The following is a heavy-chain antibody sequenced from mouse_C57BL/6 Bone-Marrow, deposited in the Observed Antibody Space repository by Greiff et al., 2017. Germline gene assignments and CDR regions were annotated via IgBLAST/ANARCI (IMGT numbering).Heavy chain of an antibody. V-gene: IGHV1-15*01. CDR1: GYTFTDYE. CDR3: TRGDYYGSSGYFDV. CDR2: IDPETGGT. D-gene: IGHD1-1*01. Sequence: VQLQQSGAELVRPGASVTLSCKASGYTFTDYEMHWVKQTPVHGLEWIGAIDPETGGTAYNQKFKGKAILTADNTSSTADMELRSLTSEDSAVYYCTRGDYYGSSGYFDVWGTGTTVTVSS. J-gene: IGHJ1*03.